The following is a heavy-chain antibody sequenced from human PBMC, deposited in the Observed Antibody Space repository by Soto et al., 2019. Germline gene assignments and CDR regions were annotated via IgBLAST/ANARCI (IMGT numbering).Heavy chain of an antibody. D-gene: IGHD3-22*01. J-gene: IGHJ6*02. CDR2: INPSGGST. CDR1: GYTFTSYY. V-gene: IGHV1-46*01. Sequence: GASVKVSCKASGYTFTSYYMHWVRQAPGQGLEWMGIINPSGGSTSYAQKFQGRVTMTRDTSTSTVYMELSSLRSEDTAVYYCAGNSKYYYDSSGYYDYYYGMDVWGQGTTVTVSS. CDR3: AGNSKYYYDSSGYYDYYYGMDV.